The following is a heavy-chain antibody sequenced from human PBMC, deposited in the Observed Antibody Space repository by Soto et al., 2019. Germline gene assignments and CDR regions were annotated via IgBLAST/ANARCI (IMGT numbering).Heavy chain of an antibody. CDR2: IYYSGST. V-gene: IGHV4-39*01. CDR1: GGSISSSSYY. J-gene: IGHJ4*02. D-gene: IGHD2-15*01. CDR3: AKNRSGGSCLFDY. Sequence: CTVSGGSISSSSYYWGWIRQPPGKGLEWIGSIYYSGSTYYNPSLKSRVTISVDTSKNQFSLKLSSVTAADTAVYYCAKNRSGGSCLFDYWGQGXLVTVYS.